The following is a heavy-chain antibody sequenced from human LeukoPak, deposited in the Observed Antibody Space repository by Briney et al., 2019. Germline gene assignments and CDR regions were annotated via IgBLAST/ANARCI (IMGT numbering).Heavy chain of an antibody. CDR2: ISAYNGNT. V-gene: IGHV1-18*01. Sequence: ASVKVSCKASGYTFTSYGISWVRRAPGQGLEWMGWISAYNGNTNYAQKLQGRVTMTTDTSTSTAYKELRSLRSDDTAAYYCARGPGKFGVVTEQDFDYWGQGTLVTVSS. CDR3: ARGPGKFGVVTEQDFDY. CDR1: GYTFTSYG. J-gene: IGHJ4*02. D-gene: IGHD3-3*01.